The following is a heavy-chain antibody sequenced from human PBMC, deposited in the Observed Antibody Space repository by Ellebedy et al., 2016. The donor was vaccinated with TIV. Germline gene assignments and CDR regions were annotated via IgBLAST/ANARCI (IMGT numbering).Heavy chain of an antibody. CDR2: VYYSGST. J-gene: IGHJ4*02. CDR1: GGSISSSNYY. V-gene: IGHV4-39*07. Sequence: SETLSLTXIVTGGSISSSNYYWGWIRQPPGKGLEWIGSVYYSGSTYYNPSLKSRVTISVDTSKNFFSLKLSSVTAADTAVYYCARADRDSRGYHPIDYWGQGTLVAVSS. D-gene: IGHD3-22*01. CDR3: ARADRDSRGYHPIDY.